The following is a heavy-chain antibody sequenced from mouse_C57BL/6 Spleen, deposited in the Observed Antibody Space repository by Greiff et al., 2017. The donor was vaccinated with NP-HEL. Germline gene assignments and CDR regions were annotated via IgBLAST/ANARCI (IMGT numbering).Heavy chain of an antibody. CDR1: GFTFSSNG. J-gene: IGHJ3*01. D-gene: IGHD2-4*01. CDR2: ISSGGSYT. V-gene: IGHV5-6*02. Sequence: EVKLMESGGDLVKPGGSLKISCAASGFTFSSNGMSWVRQTPDKRLEWVATISSGGSYTYYPDSVKGRFTISRDNAKNTLYLQMSSLKSEDTAMYDCARRDRGDYDGWFAYWGQGTLVTGSA. CDR3: ARRDRGDYDGWFAY.